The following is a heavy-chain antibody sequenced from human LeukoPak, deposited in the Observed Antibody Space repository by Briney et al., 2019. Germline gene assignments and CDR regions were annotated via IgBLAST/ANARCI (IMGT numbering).Heavy chain of an antibody. V-gene: IGHV3-15*01. Sequence: PGGSLRLSCAASGFTFSNAWMSWVRQAPGKGLEWVGRIKSKTDGGTTDYAAPVKGRFTISRDDSKNTLYLQMNSLRAEDTAVYYCAKDSLKEGGHWFDPWGQGTLVTVSS. D-gene: IGHD3-16*01. CDR1: GFTFSNAW. J-gene: IGHJ5*02. CDR2: IKSKTDGGTT. CDR3: AKDSLKEGGHWFDP.